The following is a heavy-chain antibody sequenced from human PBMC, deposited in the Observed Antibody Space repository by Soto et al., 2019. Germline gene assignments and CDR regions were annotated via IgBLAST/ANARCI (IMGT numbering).Heavy chain of an antibody. CDR1: GGSFSGYY. CDR3: AVGVVTADY. V-gene: IGHV4-34*01. CDR2: INHSGST. Sequence: SETLSLTCAVHGGSFSGYYWSWIRQPPGKGLEWIGEINHSGSTNYNPSLKSRVTISVDTSKNQFSLKLSSVTAADTAVYYCAVGVVTADYWGQGTLVTVSS. J-gene: IGHJ4*02. D-gene: IGHD2-21*02.